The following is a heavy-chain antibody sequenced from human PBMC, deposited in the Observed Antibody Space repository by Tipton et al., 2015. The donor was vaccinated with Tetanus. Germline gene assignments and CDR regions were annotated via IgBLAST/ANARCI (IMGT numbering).Heavy chain of an antibody. Sequence: QLVQSGGGVVMPGGSLRLSCAASGFTFSNNYMSWIRQAPGKGLEWISYITGGGTSTFYADSGSGRFTISRDNAKKSLFLQMNSLRDEDTAVYYCAREQSGSYAVFDYWGQGALVTVSS. D-gene: IGHD3-16*01. V-gene: IGHV3-11*04. J-gene: IGHJ4*02. CDR2: ITGGGTST. CDR3: AREQSGSYAVFDY. CDR1: GFTFSNNY.